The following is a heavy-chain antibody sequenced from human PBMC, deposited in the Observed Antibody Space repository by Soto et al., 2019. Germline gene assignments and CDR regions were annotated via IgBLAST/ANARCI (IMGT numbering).Heavy chain of an antibody. CDR2: IGGYKGNT. J-gene: IGHJ4*02. CDR3: APHTLDTGMPSGY. V-gene: IGHV1-18*01. CDR1: GYTFTNYG. Sequence: QVQLVQSGAEVREPGASVKVSCKASGYTFTNYGVSWVRQAPGQGLEWMGWIGGYKGNTNYAQKLQGRVTLTTDTSTSPAYMELRSLGSDDTAVYYCAPHTLDTGMPSGYWGQGTLVTVSS. D-gene: IGHD5-18*01.